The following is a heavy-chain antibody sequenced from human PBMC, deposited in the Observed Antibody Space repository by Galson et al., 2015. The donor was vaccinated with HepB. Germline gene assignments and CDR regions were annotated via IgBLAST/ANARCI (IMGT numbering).Heavy chain of an antibody. Sequence: QSGAEVKKPGESLRISCKGSGYSFTSYWISWVRQMPGKGLEWMGRIDPSDSYTNYSPSFQGHVTISADKSISTAYQQWSSLKASDTAMYYCARQYYYDSSPPALVGWGQGTLVTVSS. J-gene: IGHJ4*02. CDR1: GYSFTSYW. V-gene: IGHV5-10-1*01. CDR2: IDPSDSYT. CDR3: ARQYYYDSSPPALVG. D-gene: IGHD3-22*01.